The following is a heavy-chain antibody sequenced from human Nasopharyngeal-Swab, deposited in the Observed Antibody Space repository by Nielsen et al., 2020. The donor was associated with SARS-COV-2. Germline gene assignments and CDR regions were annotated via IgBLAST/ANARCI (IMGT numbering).Heavy chain of an antibody. Sequence: SETLSLTCTASGGSIGSYYWNWIRLSPGKGLEWIGYICSTEITKYNPSPGSRVTMSGDTSKNQVYLQLKSLTAADTAVYYCARGPYSRSSLWVHWGQGTLVTVSS. CDR1: GGSIGSYY. V-gene: IGHV4-59*01. CDR3: ARGPYSRSSLWVH. D-gene: IGHD6-6*01. CDR2: ICSTEIT. J-gene: IGHJ4*02.